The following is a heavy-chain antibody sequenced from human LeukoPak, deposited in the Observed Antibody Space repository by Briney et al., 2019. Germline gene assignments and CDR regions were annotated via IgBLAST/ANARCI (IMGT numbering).Heavy chain of an antibody. J-gene: IGHJ6*04. V-gene: IGHV3-23*01. CDR3: AKDGATGTWVYYYYGMDV. CDR1: GFTFSSYA. CDR2: ISGSGGST. D-gene: IGHD1-1*01. Sequence: GGSLRLSCAASGFTFSSYAMSWVRQAPGKGLDWVSAISGSGGSTYYADSVKGRFTISRDNSKNTLYLQMNSLRAEDTAVYYCAKDGATGTWVYYYYGMDVWGKGTTVTVSS.